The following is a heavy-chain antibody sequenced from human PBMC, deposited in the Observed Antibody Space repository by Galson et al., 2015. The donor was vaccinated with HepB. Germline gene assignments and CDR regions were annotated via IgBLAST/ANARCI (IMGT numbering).Heavy chain of an antibody. J-gene: IGHJ4*02. CDR2: ISYDGSNK. CDR3: ARENRSSGTDN. CDR1: GFTFSTYS. V-gene: IGHV3-30-3*01. Sequence: SLRLSCAASGFTFSTYSMYWVRQDPGKGLDWVALISYDGSNKDYADSVKGRFTVSRDNSKNSLYLQLNSLRPDDTAVYYCARENRSSGTDNWGQGTLVTVSS. D-gene: IGHD3-22*01.